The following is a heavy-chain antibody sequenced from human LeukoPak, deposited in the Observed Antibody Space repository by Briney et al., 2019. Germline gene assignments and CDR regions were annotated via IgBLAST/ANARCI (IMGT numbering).Heavy chain of an antibody. D-gene: IGHD2-8*01. Sequence: GGSLRLSCAASGFTFSNYAMSWVRQAPGKGLEWAANIKEDGTHKYYVGSVRGRFTISRDNAKNSLYLQMNSLRAEDTAIYYCAREARGTRAAFDVWGQGTMVTVFS. V-gene: IGHV3-7*01. CDR1: GFTFSNYA. CDR3: AREARGTRAAFDV. CDR2: IKEDGTHK. J-gene: IGHJ3*01.